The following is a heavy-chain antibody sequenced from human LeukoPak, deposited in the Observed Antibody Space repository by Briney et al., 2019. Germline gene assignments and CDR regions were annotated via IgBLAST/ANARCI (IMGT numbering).Heavy chain of an antibody. D-gene: IGHD6-19*01. CDR2: VRGMVGNN. V-gene: IGHV3-23*01. CDR3: AKVSGSGWYKLNHFDS. Sequence: GGSLRLSCAGSGFTFSSSAMSWVRQAPGKGWGGVSAVRGMVGNNNKADSVKGRFTISSDNSKNTAYLQMNSLKAEDTARYYCAKVSGSGWYKLNHFDSWGQGTLVTVSS. CDR1: GFTFSSSA. J-gene: IGHJ4*02.